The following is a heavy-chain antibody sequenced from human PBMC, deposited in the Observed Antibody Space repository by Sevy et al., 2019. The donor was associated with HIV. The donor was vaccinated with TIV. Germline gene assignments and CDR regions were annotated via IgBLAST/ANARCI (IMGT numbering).Heavy chain of an antibody. CDR1: GYTFTSYA. CDR3: ARAQTVLRFLEWLSTFDY. V-gene: IGHV1-3*01. J-gene: IGHJ4*02. Sequence: ASVKVSCKASGYTFTSYAMHWVRQAPGQRLEWMGWINAGNGNTKDSQKFQGRVTITRDTSASTAYMELSSLRSEDTAVYYCARAQTVLRFLEWLSTFDYWGQGTLVTVSS. CDR2: INAGNGNT. D-gene: IGHD3-3*01.